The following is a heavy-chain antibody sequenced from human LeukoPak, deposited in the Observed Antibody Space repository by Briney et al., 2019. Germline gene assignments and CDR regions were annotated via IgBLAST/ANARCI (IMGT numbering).Heavy chain of an antibody. D-gene: IGHD6-13*01. J-gene: IGHJ5*02. CDR3: AKGLYSSSWYTGFDP. CDR1: GFNFNDYA. Sequence: GGSLRLSCAASGFNFNDYAMGWVRQAPGKGLEWVSSVSGSGDRTYYSDSVKGRFTISRDNSKKTLSLQMNSLRGDDTAVYYCAKGLYSSSWYTGFDPWGQGTLVTVSS. CDR2: VSGSGDRT. V-gene: IGHV3-23*01.